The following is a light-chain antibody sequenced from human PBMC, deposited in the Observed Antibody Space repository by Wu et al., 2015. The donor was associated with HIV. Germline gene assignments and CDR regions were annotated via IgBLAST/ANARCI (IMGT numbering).Light chain of an antibody. V-gene: IGKV3D-15*01. J-gene: IGKJ1*01. CDR2: GAS. Sequence: EVVMTQSPATLSVSPGETATLSCRASQSVSNKLAWYQQKPGQAPRLHIYGASTRATGIPARFSGSVSGTEFTLTISSLQSEDFAVYYCQQYDNWPLRTFGQGTKVEIK. CDR3: QQYDNWPLRT. CDR1: QSVSNK.